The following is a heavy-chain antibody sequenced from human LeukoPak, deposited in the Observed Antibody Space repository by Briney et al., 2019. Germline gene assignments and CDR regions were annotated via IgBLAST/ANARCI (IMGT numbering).Heavy chain of an antibody. CDR1: GYTFTDYY. CDR2: INPNTGGT. J-gene: IGHJ6*02. D-gene: IGHD1-26*01. CDR3: ARSPRGNRNVGVPGGRSYGMDV. Sequence: ASVKVSCKASGYTFTDYYVHWVRQAPGQGLEWMGWINPNTGGTNYAQKFQGGVTMTRDTSLSTAYMELSRLRSDDTAVYYCARSPRGNRNVGVPGGRSYGMDVWGQGTTVTVSS. V-gene: IGHV1-2*02.